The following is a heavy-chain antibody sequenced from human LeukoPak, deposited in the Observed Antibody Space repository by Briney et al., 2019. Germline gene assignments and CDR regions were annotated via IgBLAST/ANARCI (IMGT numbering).Heavy chain of an antibody. CDR2: IYYSGST. CDR1: GGSISSGGYY. J-gene: IGHJ5*02. CDR3: ARGGIAAAGTGWFDP. Sequence: PSETLSLTCTVSGGSISSGGYYWSWIRQHPGKGLEWIGYIYYSGSTYYNPSLKSRVTISVDTSKNQFSLKLSSVTAADTAVYYCARGGIAAAGTGWFDPWGQGTLVTVSS. D-gene: IGHD6-13*01. V-gene: IGHV4-31*03.